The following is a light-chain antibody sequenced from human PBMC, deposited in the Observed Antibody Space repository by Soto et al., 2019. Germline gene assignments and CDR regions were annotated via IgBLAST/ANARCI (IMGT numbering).Light chain of an antibody. J-gene: IGKJ4*01. CDR3: HQYYKWPLT. CDR1: QSVSSY. Sequence: EIVLTQSPATLSLTPGERATLSCRASQSVSSYLAWYQQKPGQAPRLLIYDASSRATGIPDRFSGSGSGTDFTLTISSLLSEDFAVYYCHQYYKWPLTFGGGTKVDI. V-gene: IGKV3-11*01. CDR2: DAS.